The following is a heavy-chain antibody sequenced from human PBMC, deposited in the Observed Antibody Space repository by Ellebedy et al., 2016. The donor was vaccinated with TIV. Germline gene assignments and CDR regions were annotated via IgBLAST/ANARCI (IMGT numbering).Heavy chain of an antibody. D-gene: IGHD6-6*01. Sequence: GESLKISXAASGLTLRSYWMGWVRQAPGKGLEWVANIKKDGSEKNYVDSVKGRFTISRDNAKNSLYLQMNSLRDEDTAVYYCAIDAYSRSLYWGQGTLVTVSS. J-gene: IGHJ4*02. CDR3: AIDAYSRSLY. V-gene: IGHV3-7*01. CDR1: GLTLRSYW. CDR2: IKKDGSEK.